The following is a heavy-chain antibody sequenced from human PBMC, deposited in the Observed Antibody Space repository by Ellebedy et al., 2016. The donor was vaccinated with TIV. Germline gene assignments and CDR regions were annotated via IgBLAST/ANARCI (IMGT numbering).Heavy chain of an antibody. D-gene: IGHD3-10*01. CDR3: ARDWYYYSLGSPDY. CDR2: ISSDDVT. CDR1: GFSFSRYS. J-gene: IGHJ4*02. Sequence: GGSLRLSXAASGFSFSRYSMNWVRQAPGKGLEWISHISSDDVTYYADSVKGRFTISRDNAKNSLYLHMNSLRAEDTAVYYCARDWYYYSLGSPDYWGQGTLVTVSS. V-gene: IGHV3-48*01.